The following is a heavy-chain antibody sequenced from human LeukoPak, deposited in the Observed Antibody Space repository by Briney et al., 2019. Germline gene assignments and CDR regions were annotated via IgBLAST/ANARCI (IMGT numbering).Heavy chain of an antibody. CDR3: ARDEWFGELFSFDY. CDR2: IYTSGIT. V-gene: IGHV4-4*07. D-gene: IGHD3-10*01. J-gene: IGHJ4*02. CDR1: DGSITSYY. Sequence: SYTQSLTCTVSDGSITSYYSSWIRHRAGKGLEWIGRIYTSGITNYNPPLKSGVTLSVDTPKNPLSLKLSSVTFAHTPVFYCARDEWFGELFSFDYWGRGTLVTVSS.